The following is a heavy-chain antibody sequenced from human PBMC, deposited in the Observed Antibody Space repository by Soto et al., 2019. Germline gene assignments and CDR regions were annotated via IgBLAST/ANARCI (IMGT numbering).Heavy chain of an antibody. D-gene: IGHD3-3*01. V-gene: IGHV3-64D*08. J-gene: IGHJ4*02. CDR2: ISSNGGST. CDR3: VKLPYDFWSGYPSENDY. CDR1: GFTFSSYA. Sequence: GGSLRLSCSASGFTFSSYAMHWVRQAPGKGLEYVSAISSNGGSTYYADSVKGRFTISRDNSKNTLYLQMSSLRAEDTAVYYCVKLPYDFWSGYPSENDYWGQGTLVTVSS.